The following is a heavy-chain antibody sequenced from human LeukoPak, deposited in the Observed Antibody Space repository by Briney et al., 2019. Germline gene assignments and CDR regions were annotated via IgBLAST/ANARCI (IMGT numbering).Heavy chain of an antibody. CDR3: ARGSGKYYFDS. J-gene: IGHJ4*02. V-gene: IGHV3-53*01. D-gene: IGHD3-10*01. CDR2: IYSGGTT. Sequence: GGSLRLSCAASGLTVNNNYMTWVRQAPGKGLVWVSVIYSGGTTYYADSVRGRFTISRDNSKNTLYLQMNSLRAEDTAVYYCARGSGKYYFDSWGQGTLVTVSS. CDR1: GLTVNNNY.